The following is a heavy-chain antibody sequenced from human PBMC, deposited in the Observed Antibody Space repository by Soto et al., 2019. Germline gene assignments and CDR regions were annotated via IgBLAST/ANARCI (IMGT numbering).Heavy chain of an antibody. Sequence: KPSETLSLTCAVYGGSFSGYYWSWIRQPPGKGLEWIGEINHSGSTNYNPSLKSRVTISVDTSKNQLSLKLSSVTAADTAVYYCARLGGGSRSYSPGYNYGMDVWGQGTTVTVSS. J-gene: IGHJ6*02. CDR2: INHSGST. CDR1: GGSFSGYY. CDR3: ARLGGGSRSYSPGYNYGMDV. D-gene: IGHD3-10*01. V-gene: IGHV4-34*01.